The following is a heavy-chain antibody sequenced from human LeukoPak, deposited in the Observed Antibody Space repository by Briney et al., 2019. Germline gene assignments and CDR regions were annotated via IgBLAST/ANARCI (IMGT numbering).Heavy chain of an antibody. CDR3: ARGYYFDNSGYYARDP. J-gene: IGHJ5*02. CDR1: GNTFNTHY. CDR2: INPNGGSS. D-gene: IGHD3-22*01. V-gene: IGHV1-46*02. Sequence: ASVKVSCKASGNTFNTHYIHWVRQAPGQGLEWMGIINPNGGSSNCAQKFQGRVTMTRDTSTSTVYMELRSLRSEDTAVYYCARGYYFDNSGYYARDPWGQGTLVTVSA.